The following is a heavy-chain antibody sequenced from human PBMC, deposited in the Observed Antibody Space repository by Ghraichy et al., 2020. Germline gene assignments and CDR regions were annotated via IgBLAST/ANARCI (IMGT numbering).Heavy chain of an antibody. CDR3: STSPRVDRGNY. CDR2: IKTDGSTT. V-gene: IGHV3-74*01. J-gene: IGHJ4*02. D-gene: IGHD3-10*01. CDR1: GLTFSSYW. Sequence: GALRLSCAASGLTFSSYWMHWVRQAPGKGLEWVSHIKTDGSTTNYADSVRGRFTISRDNAKNTLYLQMNSLRADDTAVYYCSTSPRVDRGNYWGQGTLVTVSS.